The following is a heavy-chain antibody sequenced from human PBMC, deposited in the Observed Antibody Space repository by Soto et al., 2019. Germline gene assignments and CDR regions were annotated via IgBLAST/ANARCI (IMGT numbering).Heavy chain of an antibody. CDR1: GGSFSGYY. D-gene: IGHD3-10*01. Sequence: SETLSLTCAVYGGSFSGYYWSWIRQPPGKGLEWIGEINHSGSTNYNPSLKSRVTISVDTSKNQFSLKLSSVTAADTAVYYCARVGYYYGSGSYYRGGYYGMDVWGQGTKVTVSS. CDR2: INHSGST. CDR3: ARVGYYYGSGSYYRGGYYGMDV. J-gene: IGHJ6*02. V-gene: IGHV4-34*01.